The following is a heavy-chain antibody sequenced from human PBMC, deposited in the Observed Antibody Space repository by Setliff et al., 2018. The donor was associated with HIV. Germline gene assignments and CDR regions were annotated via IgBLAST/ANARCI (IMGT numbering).Heavy chain of an antibody. CDR3: VADPQTGTTSYDAFDI. CDR1: GFTFTNSA. D-gene: IGHD1-7*01. Sequence: GASVKVSCKASGFTFTNSAVQWVRQARGQRLEWIGWIVVGSGNTNYAQKFQERVTITRDMSTSRAYMELSGLRTEDTAVYYCVADPQTGTTSYDAFDIWGQGTVVTVSS. V-gene: IGHV1-58*01. CDR2: IVVGSGNT. J-gene: IGHJ3*02.